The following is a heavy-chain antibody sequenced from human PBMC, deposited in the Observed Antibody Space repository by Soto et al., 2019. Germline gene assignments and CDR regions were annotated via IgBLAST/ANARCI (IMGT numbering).Heavy chain of an antibody. V-gene: IGHV1-18*01. Sequence: ASVTVSCKASGYTFPSYGIIWVRQTPGQGLEWLGWISTDNGNTNYAQHLRGRVSLTTDTSTSTAYMDLRSLRSDDTAVYYCARDQGITTFGVYSMYYYGMDVWGQGTTVTVSS. D-gene: IGHD3-3*01. CDR2: ISTDNGNT. CDR3: ARDQGITTFGVYSMYYYGMDV. J-gene: IGHJ6*02. CDR1: GYTFPSYG.